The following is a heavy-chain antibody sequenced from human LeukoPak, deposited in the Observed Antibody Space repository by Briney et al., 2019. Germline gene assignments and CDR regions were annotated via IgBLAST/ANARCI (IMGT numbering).Heavy chain of an antibody. CDR3: ARAAADIVATYDYYYYGMDV. D-gene: IGHD5-12*01. CDR2: IIPILGIA. J-gene: IGHJ6*02. CDR1: GYTSSCYY. Sequence: SSVTDTFKASGYTSSCYYMHRVRQAPGQGLEWMGRIIPILGIANYAQKFQGRVTITADKSTSTAYMELSSLRSEDTAVYYCARAAADIVATYDYYYYGMDVWGQGTTVTVSS. V-gene: IGHV1-69*04.